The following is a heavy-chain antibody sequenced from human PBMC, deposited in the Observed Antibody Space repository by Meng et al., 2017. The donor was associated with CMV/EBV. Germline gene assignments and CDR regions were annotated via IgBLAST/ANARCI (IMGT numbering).Heavy chain of an antibody. CDR2: ISSNGGST. J-gene: IGHJ3*02. Sequence: GGSLRLSCAASGFTFSSYAMHWVRQAPGKGLEYVSAISSNGGSTYYADSLKGRFTISRDNSKNTLYLQMGSLRAEDMAVYYCARVASNAVITGAFDIWGQGTMVTVSS. V-gene: IGHV3-64*02. CDR1: GFTFSSYA. D-gene: IGHD3-16*01. CDR3: ARVASNAVITGAFDI.